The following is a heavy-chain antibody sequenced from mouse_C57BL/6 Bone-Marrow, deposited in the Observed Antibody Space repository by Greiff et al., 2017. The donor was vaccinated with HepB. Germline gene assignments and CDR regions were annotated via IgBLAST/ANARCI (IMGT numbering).Heavy chain of an antibody. Sequence: VQLQQPGAELVKPGASVKLSCKASGYTFTSYWMQWVKQRPGQGLEWIGEIDPSDSYTNYNQKFKGKATLTVDTSSSTAYMPLSSLTSEDSAVYYCARRSRGYWYFDVWGTGTTVTVSS. CDR3: ARRSRGYWYFDV. CDR2: IDPSDSYT. J-gene: IGHJ1*03. CDR1: GYTFTSYW. D-gene: IGHD1-1*01. V-gene: IGHV1-50*01.